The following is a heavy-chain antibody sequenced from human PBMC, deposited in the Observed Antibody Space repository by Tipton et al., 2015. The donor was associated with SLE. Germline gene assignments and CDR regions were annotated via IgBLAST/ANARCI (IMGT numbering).Heavy chain of an antibody. D-gene: IGHD3-16*01. CDR2: INHSGST. V-gene: IGHV4-34*01. CDR3: ARADYGYWYFDL. CDR1: GGSFSGYY. J-gene: IGHJ2*01. Sequence: TLSLTCAVYGGSFSGYYWSWIRQPPGKGLEWIGEINHSGSTNYNPSLKSRVTISVDTSKNQFSLKLTSMTAADTAVYYCARADYGYWYFDLWGRGTLVTVSS.